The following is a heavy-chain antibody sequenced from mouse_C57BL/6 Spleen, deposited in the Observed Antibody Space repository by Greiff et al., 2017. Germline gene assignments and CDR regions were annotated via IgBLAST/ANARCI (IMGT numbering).Heavy chain of an antibody. D-gene: IGHD2-1*01. CDR3: ARSLLLYEAWFAY. CDR2: IRNKANGYTT. Sequence: EVMLVESGGGLVQPGGSLSLSCAASGFTFTDYYMSWVRQPPGKALEWLGFIRNKANGYTTEYSASVKGRFTISRDNSQSILYLQMNALRAEDSATYYGARSLLLYEAWFAYWGQGTLVTVSA. V-gene: IGHV7-3*01. CDR1: GFTFTDYY. J-gene: IGHJ3*01.